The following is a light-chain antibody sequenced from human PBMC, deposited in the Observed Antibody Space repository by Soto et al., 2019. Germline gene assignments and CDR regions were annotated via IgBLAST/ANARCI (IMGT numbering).Light chain of an antibody. CDR1: QSVSSSY. CDR3: QQYGSSPWT. V-gene: IGKV3-20*01. CDR2: GAS. Sequence: EIVLTQSPGTLSLSPGERATLSCRASQSVSSSYLAWYQQKPGQAPMLLIYGASSTANSTPDRFSGSGSGTDFTRTISRLEPEYFVVYYCQQYGSSPWTFGHGTKVEIK. J-gene: IGKJ1*01.